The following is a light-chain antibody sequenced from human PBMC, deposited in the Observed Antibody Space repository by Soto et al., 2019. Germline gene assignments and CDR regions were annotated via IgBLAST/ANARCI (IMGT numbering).Light chain of an antibody. CDR3: QQYGHAPRA. CDR1: QSVSSTY. Sequence: DIVLTQSPGTLSLSPGERATLSCRASQSVSSTYFAWYQQKPGQAHRLLIYGASSRATAIPDRFSGNGSGTDFTLTISRLEPEDFAVYYCQQYGHAPRAFCQVTKLEIK. CDR2: GAS. J-gene: IGKJ2*01. V-gene: IGKV3-20*01.